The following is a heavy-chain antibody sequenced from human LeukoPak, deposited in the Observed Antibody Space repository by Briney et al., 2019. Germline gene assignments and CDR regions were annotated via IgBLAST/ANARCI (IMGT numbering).Heavy chain of an antibody. CDR1: GGSISNYY. V-gene: IGHV4-59*01. CDR3: ARSTGEYMDV. J-gene: IGHJ6*03. CDR2: IYYSGST. D-gene: IGHD3-16*01. Sequence: SETLSLTCTVSGGSISNYYWSWIRQPPGKGLEWIGYIYYSGSTNYNPSLKSRVTISVDTSKNQFSLKLSSVTAADTAVYYCARSTGEYMDVWGKGTTVTVSS.